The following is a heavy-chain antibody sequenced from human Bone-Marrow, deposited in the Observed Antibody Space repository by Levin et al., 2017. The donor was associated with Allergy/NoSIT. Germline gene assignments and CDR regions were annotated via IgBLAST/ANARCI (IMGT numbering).Heavy chain of an antibody. CDR2: ISYSGAT. V-gene: IGHV4-61*03. D-gene: IGHD4-17*01. CDR1: GGSVRGENYY. CDR3: ARDHGDSSDAFAI. J-gene: IGHJ3*02. Sequence: SETLSLTCSVSGGSVRGENYYWSWIRQPHGKRLEWIGYISYSGATTYSPSLESRVTISLGASENHFSLRLSSLTAADTAVYYCARDHGDSSDAFAIWGQGTMVTVSS.